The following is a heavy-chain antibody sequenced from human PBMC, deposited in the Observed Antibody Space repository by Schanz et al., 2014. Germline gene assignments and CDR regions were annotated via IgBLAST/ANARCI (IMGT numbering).Heavy chain of an antibody. CDR1: GITLSGYG. V-gene: IGHV3-33*08. J-gene: IGHJ4*02. D-gene: IGHD3-10*01. Sequence: QVQLVESGGGVVQPGRSLRLSCAASGITLSGYGLHWVRQAPGKGLEWVAIIWYDGSNKYYADSVKGRFTISRDNSKNTLFLQMSGLTPEDTAVYYCARGPIPIQGVPMDFWGQGTLVTVSS. CDR2: IWYDGSNK. CDR3: ARGPIPIQGVPMDF.